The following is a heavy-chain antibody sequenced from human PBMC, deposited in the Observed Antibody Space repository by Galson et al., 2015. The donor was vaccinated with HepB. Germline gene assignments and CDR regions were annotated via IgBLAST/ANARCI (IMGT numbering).Heavy chain of an antibody. D-gene: IGHD3-10*01. CDR1: GFPFSRAW. J-gene: IGHJ2*01. CDR3: VADSTILQVSYFDL. CDR2: IKAETNGATT. V-gene: IGHV3-15*01. Sequence: SLRLSCAASGFPFSRAWMSWVRQTPEKGLEWLGRIKAETNGATTEYITAVQGRFTISRNDSENTLYLEMKSLKTEDTAIYYCVADSTILQVSYFDLWGRGTLVTVSS.